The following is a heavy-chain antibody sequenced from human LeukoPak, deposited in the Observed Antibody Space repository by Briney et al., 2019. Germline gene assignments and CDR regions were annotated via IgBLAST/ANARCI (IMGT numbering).Heavy chain of an antibody. CDR2: INPSGGST. CDR3: AREEWELRPFDY. CDR1: GYSFTSYY. D-gene: IGHD1-26*01. Sequence: ASVKLSCRASGYSFTSYYMHWVRQAPGQGLEWMGIINPSGGSTSYAQNFQGRVTMTRDMSESTVYMELSSLRSEDTAVYYCAREEWELRPFDYWGQGPLVTVSS. J-gene: IGHJ4*02. V-gene: IGHV1-46*01.